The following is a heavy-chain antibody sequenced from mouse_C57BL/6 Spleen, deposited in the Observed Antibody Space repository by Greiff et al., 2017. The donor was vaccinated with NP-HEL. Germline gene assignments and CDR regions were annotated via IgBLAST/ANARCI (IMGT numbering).Heavy chain of an antibody. CDR1: GYTFTSYW. CDR3: ARGDITTVVEAMDY. J-gene: IGHJ4*01. CDR2: INPSSGYP. V-gene: IGHV1-7*01. D-gene: IGHD1-1*01. Sequence: VQLQQSGAELAKPGASVKLSCKASGYTFTSYWMNWVKQRPGQGLEWIGYINPSSGYPKYNQKFKDKATLTADKSSSPAYMQLSSLTYEDAAVYYCARGDITTVVEAMDYWGQGTSVTVSS.